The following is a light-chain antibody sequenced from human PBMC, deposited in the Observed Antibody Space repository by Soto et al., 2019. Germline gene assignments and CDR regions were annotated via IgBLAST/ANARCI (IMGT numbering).Light chain of an antibody. Sequence: KFMLTQPHSVSESPGKTVTISCTRSSGDIAGNYVQWYQQRPGSAPTLVIYEDDQRPSGVPDRFSGSIDRASNSASLTISGLKTEDEADYYCQSYASINYVTFGGGTKLTVL. V-gene: IGLV6-57*04. CDR1: SGDIAGNY. J-gene: IGLJ2*01. CDR3: QSYASINYVT. CDR2: EDD.